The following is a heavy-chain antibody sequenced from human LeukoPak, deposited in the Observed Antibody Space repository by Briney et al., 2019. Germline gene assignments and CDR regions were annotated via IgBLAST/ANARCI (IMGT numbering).Heavy chain of an antibody. V-gene: IGHV3-30-3*01. CDR3: VRESQSVYYYDTYYFDY. CDR2: ISYDGSNK. D-gene: IGHD3-22*01. J-gene: IGHJ4*02. Sequence: PGGSLRLSCAASGFTFSSYAMHWVRQAPGKGLEWVAVISYDGSNKYYADSVKGRFTISRDNSKNTLYLQMNSLRAEDTAVYYCVRESQSVYYYDTYYFDYWAREPWSPSPQ. CDR1: GFTFSSYA.